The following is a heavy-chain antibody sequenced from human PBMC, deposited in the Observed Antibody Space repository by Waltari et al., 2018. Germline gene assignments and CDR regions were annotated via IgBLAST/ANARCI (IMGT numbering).Heavy chain of an antibody. V-gene: IGHV4-4*09. D-gene: IGHD5-18*01. CDR1: GGSISSYY. CDR3: ARAGHEYSYGFDY. CDR2: IYTSGST. Sequence: QVQLQESGPGLVKPSETLSLTCTVSGGSISSYYWSWIRQPPGKGLEWIGYIYTSGSTNYNPSLKSRVTTSVDTSKNQFSLKLSSVTAADTAVYYCARAGHEYSYGFDYWGQGTLVTVSS. J-gene: IGHJ4*02.